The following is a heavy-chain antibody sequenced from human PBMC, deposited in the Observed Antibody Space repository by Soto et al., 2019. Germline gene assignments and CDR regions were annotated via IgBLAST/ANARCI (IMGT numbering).Heavy chain of an antibody. CDR1: GYSFTSYW. Sequence: GPSLTISCMGSGYSFTSYWIGWVRQMPGKGLEWMGIIYPGDSDTRYSPSFQGQVTIPADTSITTAYLPWSSLKASNPAMYYCARPSGAGGGGSCYCGMDVWQQGPTVIVSS. J-gene: IGHJ6*01. D-gene: IGHD6-13*01. V-gene: IGHV5-51*01. CDR2: IYPGDSDT. CDR3: ARPSGAGGGGSCYCGMDV.